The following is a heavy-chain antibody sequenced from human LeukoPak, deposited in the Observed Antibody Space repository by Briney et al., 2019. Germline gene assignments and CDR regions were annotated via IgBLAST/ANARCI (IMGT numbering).Heavy chain of an antibody. CDR3: ARIAYDALDSYYYGMDV. CDR1: GGSISSGPYY. J-gene: IGHJ6*02. CDR2: ITYSGNT. D-gene: IGHD3-3*01. V-gene: IGHV4-31*03. Sequence: SETLSLTCTVFGGSISSGPYYWIWIRQHPGKGLEWIGYITYSGNTYYYPALNSRVTVSLDTSKTQFSLKLSSVTAADTAVYYCARIAYDALDSYYYGMDVWGQGTTVTVSS.